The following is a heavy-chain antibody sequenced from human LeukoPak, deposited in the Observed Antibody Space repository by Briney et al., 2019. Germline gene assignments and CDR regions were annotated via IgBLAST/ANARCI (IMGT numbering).Heavy chain of an antibody. Sequence: GASVKVSCKASGYTFTGYYMHWVRQAPGQGLEWMGWISAYNVNTNYAQKLQGRVTMTTDTSTTTAYMELRSLRSDDTAVYYCARVIGYCSSTSCPDAFDIWGQGTMVTVSS. J-gene: IGHJ3*02. D-gene: IGHD2-2*01. CDR1: GYTFTGYY. V-gene: IGHV1-18*04. CDR3: ARVIGYCSSTSCPDAFDI. CDR2: ISAYNVNT.